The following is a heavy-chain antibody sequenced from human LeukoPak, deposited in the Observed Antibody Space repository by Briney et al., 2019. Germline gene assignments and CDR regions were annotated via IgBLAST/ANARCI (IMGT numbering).Heavy chain of an antibody. V-gene: IGHV3-7*01. J-gene: IGHJ3*02. CDR1: GFTFSSYA. D-gene: IGHD3-3*01. CDR2: IKQDGSEK. CDR3: ARDRTIFGVVTEAFDI. Sequence: PGGSLRLSCAASGFTFSSYAMSWVRQAPGKGLEWVANIKQDGSEKYYVDSVKGRFTISRDNAKNSLYLQMNSLRAEDTAVYYCARDRTIFGVVTEAFDIWGQGTMVTVSS.